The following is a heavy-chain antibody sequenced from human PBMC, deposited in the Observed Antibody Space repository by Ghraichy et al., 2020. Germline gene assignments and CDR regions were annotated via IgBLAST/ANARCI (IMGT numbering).Heavy chain of an antibody. CDR1: GFSLSNARMG. V-gene: IGHV2-26*01. D-gene: IGHD3-22*01. CDR2: IFSNDEK. J-gene: IGHJ3*02. CDR3: ARIRKTEAPNYYYDSSAYYYALIGI. Sequence: SGPTLVKPTETLTLTCTVSGFSLSNARMGVSWIRQPPGKALEWLAHIFSNDEKSYSTSLKSRLTISKDTSKSQVVLTMTNMDPVDTATYYCARIRKTEAPNYYYDSSAYYYALIGIWGQGTMVTVSS.